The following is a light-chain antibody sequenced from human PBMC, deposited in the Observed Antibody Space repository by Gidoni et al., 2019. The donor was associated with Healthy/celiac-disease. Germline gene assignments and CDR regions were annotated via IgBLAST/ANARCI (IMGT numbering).Light chain of an antibody. CDR1: QSVSSSY. CDR2: GAS. V-gene: IGKV3-20*01. Sequence: ELALTQSPGTPSLSPGERATHSCRASQSVSSSYLAWYQQKTGQAPRLLIYGASCRATGIPARFSGSGSGTTFTLTISRLEPEDVAVYYCQQYGRSPGTFGQGTKVEIK. J-gene: IGKJ1*01. CDR3: QQYGRSPGT.